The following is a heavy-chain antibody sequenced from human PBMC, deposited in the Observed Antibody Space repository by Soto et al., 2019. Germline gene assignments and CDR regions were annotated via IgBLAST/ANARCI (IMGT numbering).Heavy chain of an antibody. CDR3: ATDKSFCSGGSCYSGAFDI. J-gene: IGHJ3*02. V-gene: IGHV1-24*01. CDR2: FDPEDGET. CDR1: GYTLTELS. Sequence: GASVKVSCKVSGYTLTELSMHWVRQAPGKGLEWMGGFDPEDGETIYAQKFQGRVTMTEDTSTDTAYMELSSLRSEDTAVYYCATDKSFCSGGSCYSGAFDIWGQGTMVTVSS. D-gene: IGHD2-15*01.